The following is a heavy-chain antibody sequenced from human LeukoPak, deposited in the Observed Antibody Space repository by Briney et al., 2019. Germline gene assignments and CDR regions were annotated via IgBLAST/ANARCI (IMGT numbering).Heavy chain of an antibody. V-gene: IGHV3-48*03. Sequence: GGSLRLSCAASGFTFSSYEMNWVRQAPGKGLEWVSYISSSGTYAEYADSVKGRFTISKDNAKNALYLQMNSLRGEDTAVYYCVRAIGRGPGGHFDYWGQGTLVTVSS. CDR1: GFTFSSYE. CDR2: ISSSGTYA. CDR3: VRAIGRGPGGHFDY. J-gene: IGHJ4*02. D-gene: IGHD3-10*01.